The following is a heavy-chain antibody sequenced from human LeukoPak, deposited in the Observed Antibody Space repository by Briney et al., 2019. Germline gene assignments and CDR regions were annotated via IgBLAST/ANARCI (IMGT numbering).Heavy chain of an antibody. CDR2: INSAKGET. V-gene: IGHV1-18*01. J-gene: IGHJ6*02. D-gene: IGHD3-10*01. CDR1: GDGFANYG. Sequence: ASVKGSCKASGDGFANYGFSWVRQAPGQGLEWMGWINSAKGETKYAQRLQDRVTMTADTSTKTAYMELRSLTSDDTAIYYCANGLHPLYYYYGLAVWGQGTTVTVSS. CDR3: ANGLHPLYYYYGLAV.